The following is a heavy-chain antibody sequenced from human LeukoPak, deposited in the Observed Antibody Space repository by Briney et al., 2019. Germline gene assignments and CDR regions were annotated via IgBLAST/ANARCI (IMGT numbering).Heavy chain of an antibody. D-gene: IGHD5-18*01. J-gene: IGHJ6*02. CDR2: IYHSGST. CDR3: ARAILRYSYGYDYYYYGMDV. CDR1: GGSISSGGYS. V-gene: IGHV4-30-2*01. Sequence: SQTLSLTCAVSGGSISSGGYSWSWIRQPPGKGLEWLGYIYHSGSTYYNPSLKSRVTISVDRSKNQFSLKLSSVTAADTAVYYCARAILRYSYGYDYYYYGMDVWGQGTTVTVSS.